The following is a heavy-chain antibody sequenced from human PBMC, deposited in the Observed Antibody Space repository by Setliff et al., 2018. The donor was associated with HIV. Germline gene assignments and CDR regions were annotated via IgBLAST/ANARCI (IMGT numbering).Heavy chain of an antibody. CDR1: GYAFTGYY. CDR2: INPSDGGA. CDR3: ARGSCSGCYLSDY. Sequence: ASVKVSCKASGYAFTGYYLHWVRQAPGQGLEWMGWINPSDGGAKYAHNFEGRVTITRDTSANTAYMELSSLRSEDTAVYYCARGSCSGCYLSDYWGLGTLVTVSS. J-gene: IGHJ4*02. D-gene: IGHD6-19*01. V-gene: IGHV1-2*02.